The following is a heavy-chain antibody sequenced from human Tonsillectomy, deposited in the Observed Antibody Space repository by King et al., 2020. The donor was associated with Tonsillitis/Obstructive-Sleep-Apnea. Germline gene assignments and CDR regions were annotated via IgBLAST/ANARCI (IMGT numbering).Heavy chain of an antibody. D-gene: IGHD3-3*01. CDR1: GYTFTSYA. CDR2: INAGNGNT. CDR3: ARIFSYYDFWSGLNWFDP. V-gene: IGHV1-3*01. Sequence: QLVQSGAEVKKPGASVKVSCKASGYTFTSYAMHWVRQAPGQRLEWMGWINAGNGNTKYSQKFQGRVTINRDTSASTAYMELSSLRSEDTAVYYCARIFSYYDFWSGLNWFDPWGHGTLVTVSS. J-gene: IGHJ5*02.